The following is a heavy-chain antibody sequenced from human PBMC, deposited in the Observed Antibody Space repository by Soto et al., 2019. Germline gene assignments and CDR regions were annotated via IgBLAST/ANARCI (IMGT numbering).Heavy chain of an antibody. CDR3: ARGILVVPAAMIYYYYGMDV. CDR1: GGTFSSYA. J-gene: IGHJ6*02. D-gene: IGHD2-2*01. Sequence: QVQLVQSGAEVKKPGSSVKVSCKASGGTFSSYAISWVRQAPGQGLEWMGRIIPIFGTANYAQKFQGRVTITADESTSTAYMELSSLRSEDTAVYYCARGILVVPAAMIYYYYGMDVWGQGTTVTVSS. CDR2: IIPIFGTA. V-gene: IGHV1-69*01.